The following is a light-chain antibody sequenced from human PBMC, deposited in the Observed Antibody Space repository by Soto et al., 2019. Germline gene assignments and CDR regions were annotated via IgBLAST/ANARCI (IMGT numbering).Light chain of an antibody. J-gene: IGKJ3*01. Sequence: DIQMTQSPSTMYASVGDRVTITCRASQSFSVWLAWYQQKPGKAPHLLIYQASSLHSGVPSRFSARGSGTEFTLTISRLQPDDFATYYCHQYMNDFSFTFGPGTRVYV. V-gene: IGKV1-5*03. CDR2: QAS. CDR1: QSFSVW. CDR3: HQYMNDFSFT.